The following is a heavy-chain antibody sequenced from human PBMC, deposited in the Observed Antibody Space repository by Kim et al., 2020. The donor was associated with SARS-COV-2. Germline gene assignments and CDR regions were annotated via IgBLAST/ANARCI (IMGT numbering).Heavy chain of an antibody. J-gene: IGHJ4*02. CDR2: ISSSSSYI. D-gene: IGHD5-12*01. V-gene: IGHV3-21*01. CDR1: GFTFSSYS. Sequence: GGSLRLSCAASGFTFSSYSMNWVRQAPGKGLEWVSSISSSSSYIYYADSVKGRFTISRDNAKNSLYLQMNSLRAEDTAVYYCARNGGGSTGYSGYDLPDYWGQGTLVTVSA. CDR3: ARNGGGSTGYSGYDLPDY.